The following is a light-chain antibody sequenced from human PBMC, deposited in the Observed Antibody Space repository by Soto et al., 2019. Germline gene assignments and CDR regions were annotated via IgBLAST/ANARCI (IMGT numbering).Light chain of an antibody. V-gene: IGKV3-20*01. CDR3: QQYAISPET. J-gene: IGKJ1*01. CDR1: QSVSTSY. CDR2: ASS. Sequence: EIVLTQSPGTLSLSPGERATLSCRASQSVSTSYLAWYQQTPGQAPRLLIYASSSRATGIPDRFSGSGSGTDFTLTISRLEPEDFAVYYCQQYAISPETFGQGTKVDI.